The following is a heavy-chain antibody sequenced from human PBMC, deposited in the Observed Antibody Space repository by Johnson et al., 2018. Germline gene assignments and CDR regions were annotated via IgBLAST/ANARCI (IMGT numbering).Heavy chain of an antibody. J-gene: IGHJ4*02. Sequence: QVQLQQWGAGLLKPSETLSLTCAVYGGSFSGYYWSWIRPPPGKGLEWIGEINHSGSTNYNPSLKSRVTIPVDTSKNQFSLKLGSVTAADTAVYYCARCASEWLQTGVAYWGQGTLVTVSS. CDR2: INHSGST. CDR1: GGSFSGYY. D-gene: IGHD5-24*01. V-gene: IGHV4-34*01. CDR3: ARCASEWLQTGVAY.